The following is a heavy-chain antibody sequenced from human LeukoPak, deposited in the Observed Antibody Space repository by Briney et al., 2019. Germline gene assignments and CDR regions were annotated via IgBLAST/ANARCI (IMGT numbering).Heavy chain of an antibody. CDR2: IISGSGGTT. Sequence: GGSLRLSCAASGFTFSTYAMSWVRQGPGKGLEWVSGIISGSGGTTYYADSVKGRFTVSRDNSKNTLYLQMNSLRAEDTAVYNCAKLSGSSGSPSNWFEVWGQGTLVTVSS. CDR3: AKLSGSSGSPSNWFEV. D-gene: IGHD3-10*01. CDR1: GFTFSTYA. J-gene: IGHJ5*02. V-gene: IGHV3-23*01.